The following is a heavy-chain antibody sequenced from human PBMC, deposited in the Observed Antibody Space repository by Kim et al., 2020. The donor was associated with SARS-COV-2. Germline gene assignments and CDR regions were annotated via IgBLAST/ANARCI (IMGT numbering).Heavy chain of an antibody. CDR1: GFTLGTYW. Sequence: GGSLRLSCAASGFTLGTYWMTWVRQAPGKGLEWVANIKTDGSETNYADSVKGRFTISRDNAKNSLYLQLSSLRVEDTAVYYCARSARIGYWGQETLVTVS. J-gene: IGHJ4*02. CDR2: IKTDGSET. V-gene: IGHV3-7*03. CDR3: ARSARIGY.